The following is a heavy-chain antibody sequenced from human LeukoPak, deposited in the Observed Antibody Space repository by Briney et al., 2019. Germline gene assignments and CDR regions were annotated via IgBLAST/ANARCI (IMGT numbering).Heavy chain of an antibody. D-gene: IGHD3-22*01. CDR3: ARVRRYYYDSSGRWYYFDY. Sequence: GGSLRLSCAASGFTFTSYSMSWVRQAPGKGLEWVSGTSDRGDYTYYADSVKGRFTISRDSSKNTLFLQMNSLRAEDTAVYYCARVRRYYYDSSGRWYYFDYWGQGTLVTVSS. CDR2: TSDRGDYT. J-gene: IGHJ4*02. V-gene: IGHV3-23*01. CDR1: GFTFTSYS.